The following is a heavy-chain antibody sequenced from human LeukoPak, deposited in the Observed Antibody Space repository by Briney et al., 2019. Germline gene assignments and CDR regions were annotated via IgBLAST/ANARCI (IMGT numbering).Heavy chain of an antibody. CDR3: AKDLRFGSSGYYYADYFDY. CDR1: GFTFSSYA. J-gene: IGHJ4*02. V-gene: IGHV3-23*01. CDR2: IIGSGGST. D-gene: IGHD3-22*01. Sequence: GGSLRLSCAASGFTFSSYAMSWVRQAPGKGLEWVSAIIGSGGSTYYADSVKGRFTISRDNSKNTLYLQMNSLRAEDTAVYYCAKDLRFGSSGYYYADYFDYWGQGTLVTVSS.